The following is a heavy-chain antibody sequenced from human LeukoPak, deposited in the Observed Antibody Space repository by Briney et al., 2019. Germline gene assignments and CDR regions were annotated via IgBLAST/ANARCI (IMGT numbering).Heavy chain of an antibody. J-gene: IGHJ4*02. Sequence: PSETLPLTCTVSGGSISSYYWSWIRQPPGKGLEWIGYIYYSGSTNYNPSLKSRVTISVDTSKNQFSLKLSSVTAADTAVYYCARDRVAAAGSSDYWGQGTLVTVSS. CDR3: ARDRVAAAGSSDY. D-gene: IGHD6-13*01. CDR1: GGSISSYY. V-gene: IGHV4-59*12. CDR2: IYYSGST.